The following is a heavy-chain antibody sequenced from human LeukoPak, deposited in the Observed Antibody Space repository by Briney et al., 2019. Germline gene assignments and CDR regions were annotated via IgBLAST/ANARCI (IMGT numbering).Heavy chain of an antibody. CDR1: GGSISSSSYY. J-gene: IGHJ4*02. CDR3: ARLDDGSGLYYFDY. CDR2: IYYSGST. D-gene: IGHD3-22*01. Sequence: SETLSLTCTVSGGSISSSSYYWGWIRQPPGKGLEWIGSIYYSGSTYYNPSLKSRVTISVDTSKNQFSLKLSSVTAADTAVYYCARLDDGSGLYYFDYWGQGTLVTVSS. V-gene: IGHV4-39*07.